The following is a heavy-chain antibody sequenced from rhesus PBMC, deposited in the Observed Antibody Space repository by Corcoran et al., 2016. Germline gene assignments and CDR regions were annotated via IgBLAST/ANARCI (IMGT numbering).Heavy chain of an antibody. CDR2: ITGRGSST. CDR3: ASGPEGYNRFDV. Sequence: QVQLQESGPGLVKPSETLSVTCAVSGGSISSSYWSWIRQAPGKGLEWIGYITGRGSSTHTNPSLKSRVTLSVDTSKNQFSLKLSSVTAADTAVYYCASGPEGYNRFDVWGAGVLVTVSS. D-gene: IGHD3-34*01. V-gene: IGHV4-169*02. CDR1: GGSISSSY. J-gene: IGHJ5-1*01.